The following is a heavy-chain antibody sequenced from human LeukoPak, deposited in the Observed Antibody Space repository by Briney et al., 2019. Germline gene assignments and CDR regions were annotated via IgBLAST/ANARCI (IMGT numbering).Heavy chain of an antibody. J-gene: IGHJ3*02. CDR3: ARERHISSDAFDI. CDR2: IYTSGST. D-gene: IGHD2-21*01. V-gene: IGHV4-61*02. Sequence: ASQTLSLTCTVSGGSISSGSYYWSWIRQPAGKGLEWIGRIYTSGSTNYNPSLKSRVTMSVDTSKNQISLRLRSVIAADTAVYYCARERHISSDAFDIWGQGTMVIVSS. CDR1: GGSISSGSYY.